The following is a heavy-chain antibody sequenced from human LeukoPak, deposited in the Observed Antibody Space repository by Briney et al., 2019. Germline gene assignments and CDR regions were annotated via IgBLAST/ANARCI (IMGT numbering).Heavy chain of an antibody. CDR1: GFTFSSYS. V-gene: IGHV3-48*04. J-gene: IGHJ6*03. Sequence: PGGSLRLSCAASGFTFSSYSMNWVRQAPGKGLEWVSYISSSSSTIYYADSVKGRFTISRDNAKNPLYLQMNSLRAEDTAVYYCARDFPSPSYYYYYMDVWGKGTTVTVSS. CDR3: ARDFPSPSYYYYYMDV. CDR2: ISSSSSTI.